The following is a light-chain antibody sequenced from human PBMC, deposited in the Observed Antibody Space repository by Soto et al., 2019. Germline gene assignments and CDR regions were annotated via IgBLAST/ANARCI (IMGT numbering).Light chain of an antibody. CDR2: KAS. V-gene: IGKV1-5*03. CDR3: QQYNSYPWT. Sequence: DIQMTQSPSTLSASVGDRVTITCRASQSVSNWLAWYQQKPGIAPNLLIYKASSLESGVPSRFSGSGSGTEFTLTISSLQPDDFATDDCQQYNSYPWTFGQGTKVEIK. J-gene: IGKJ1*01. CDR1: QSVSNW.